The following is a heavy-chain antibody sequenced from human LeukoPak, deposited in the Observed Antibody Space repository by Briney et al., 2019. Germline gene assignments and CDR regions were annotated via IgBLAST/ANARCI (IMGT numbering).Heavy chain of an antibody. Sequence: PSETLSLTCAVSGGSISSSYWWSWVRQPPGKGLEWIGEVYHSVSTNYYPSLKSRVTISIEKSKNQFSLKLSSVTAADTAVYYCAGNYYGSGSYYSEDRYWGQGTLVTVSS. V-gene: IGHV4-4*02. CDR3: AGNYYGSGSYYSEDRY. J-gene: IGHJ4*02. D-gene: IGHD3-10*01. CDR1: GGSISSSYW. CDR2: VYHSVST.